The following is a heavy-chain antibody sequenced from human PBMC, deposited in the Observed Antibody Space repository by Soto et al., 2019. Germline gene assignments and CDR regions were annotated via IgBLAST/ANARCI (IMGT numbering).Heavy chain of an antibody. Sequence: PSQTLSLTCXISGDSVSTYSAAWNWIRQSPSGGLEWLGRTYYRSRFFSDYAESVKSRIIINPDTSKNQFSLQLKSVTPEDTAVYNCARERYGSSGWFDPWGQGTPVTVSS. CDR2: TYYRSRFFS. J-gene: IGHJ5*02. CDR1: GDSVSTYSAA. D-gene: IGHD6-6*01. V-gene: IGHV6-1*01. CDR3: ARERYGSSGWFDP.